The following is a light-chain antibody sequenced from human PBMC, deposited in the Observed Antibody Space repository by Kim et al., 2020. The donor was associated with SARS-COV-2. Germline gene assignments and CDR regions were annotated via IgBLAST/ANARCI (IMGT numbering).Light chain of an antibody. CDR1: QNLLHRNGYNY. V-gene: IGKV2-28*01. J-gene: IGKJ2*01. CDR2: VGS. CDR3: MQVIHSPYT. Sequence: DVVMTQSPLSLPVTPGEPASISCRSSQNLLHRNGYNYVDWYLQRPGQSPQLLIYVGSNRASGVPDRFSGSGSGTDFTLKISRVESEDVGVYYCMQVIHSPYTFGQGTKVDIK.